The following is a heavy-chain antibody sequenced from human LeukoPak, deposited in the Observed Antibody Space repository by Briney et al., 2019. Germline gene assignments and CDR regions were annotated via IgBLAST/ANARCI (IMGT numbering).Heavy chain of an antibody. CDR2: IQYTGNNK. J-gene: IGHJ6*03. CDR1: GFTFSSYG. D-gene: IGHD2-8*02. CDR3: AKDFWSVDRDA. Sequence: GGSLRLSCAASGFTFSSYGMHWVRQAPGKGLDWVAYIQYTGNNKHYADSVRGRFSISRDNTQNTLYLQMNSLRPEDTAVYYCAKDFWSVDRDAWGKGTTVTVSS. V-gene: IGHV3-30*02.